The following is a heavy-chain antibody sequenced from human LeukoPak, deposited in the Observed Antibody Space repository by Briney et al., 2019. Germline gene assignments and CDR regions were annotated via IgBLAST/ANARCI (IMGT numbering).Heavy chain of an antibody. CDR3: AKDVYGDYGGLDY. CDR2: IRGSDGST. V-gene: IGHV3-23*01. CDR1: GFPSSTYA. J-gene: IGHJ4*02. Sequence: GGSLRLSCAASGFPSSTYAMSWVRQAPGKGLEWVSSIRGSDGSTYYADSVKGRFAISRDNSKNTLYPQMNSLRAEDTAVYYCAKDVYGDYGGLDYWGQGTLVTVSS. D-gene: IGHD4-23*01.